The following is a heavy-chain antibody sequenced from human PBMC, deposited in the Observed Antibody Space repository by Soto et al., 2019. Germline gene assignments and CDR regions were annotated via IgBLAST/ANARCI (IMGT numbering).Heavy chain of an antibody. CDR1: GYTFTSYG. V-gene: IGHV1-18*01. CDR2: ISAYNDNT. Sequence: GASVKVSCKASGYTFTSYGISWVRQAPGQRLEWMGWISAYNDNTNYAQKHQGRVTMTTDTSTNTVYMELRSLRSDDTSLYYCARGGGVVVAIAIQDYFDYWGRGTLVTVSS. D-gene: IGHD2-21*01. J-gene: IGHJ4*02. CDR3: ARGGGVVVAIAIQDYFDY.